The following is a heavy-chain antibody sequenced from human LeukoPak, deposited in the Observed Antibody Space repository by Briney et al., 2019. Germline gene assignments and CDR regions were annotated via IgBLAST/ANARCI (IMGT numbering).Heavy chain of an antibody. CDR3: ARDLIAVATFDY. J-gene: IGHJ4*02. D-gene: IGHD6-19*01. V-gene: IGHV3-7*01. CDR1: GFTFSSYG. CDR2: IKQDGSEK. Sequence: QPGGSLRLSCAASGFTFSSYGMSWVRQAPGKGLEWVANIKQDGSEKYYVDSVKGRFTISRDNAKNSLYLQMNSLRAEDTAVYYCARDLIAVATFDYWGQGTLVTVSS.